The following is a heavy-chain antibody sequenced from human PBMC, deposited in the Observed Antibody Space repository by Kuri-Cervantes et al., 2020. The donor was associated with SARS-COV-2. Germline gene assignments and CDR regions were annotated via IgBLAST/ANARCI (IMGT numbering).Heavy chain of an antibody. CDR1: GGSFSGYY. D-gene: IGHD1-14*01. J-gene: IGHJ4*02. CDR2: INHSGST. CDR3: ARDRGRGSPRKYFDY. V-gene: IGHV4-34*01. Sequence: SQTLSLTCAVYGGSFSGYYWSWIRQPPGKGLEWIGEINHSGSTNYNPSLKSRVTISVDTSKNQFPLKLSSVTAADTAVYYCARDRGRGSPRKYFDYWGQGTLVTVSS.